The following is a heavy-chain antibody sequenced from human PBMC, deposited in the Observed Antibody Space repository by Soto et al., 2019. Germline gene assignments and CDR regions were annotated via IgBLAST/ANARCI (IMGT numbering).Heavy chain of an antibody. Sequence: LRLSCAASGFTFSSYEMNWLRQAPGKGLEWVSYISSSGSTIYYADSVKGRFTISRDNAKNSLYLQMNSLRAEDTAVYYCARGLPSGSYYSWLDPCGQGTLVTVSS. D-gene: IGHD1-26*01. CDR3: ARGLPSGSYYSWLDP. J-gene: IGHJ5*02. CDR1: GFTFSSYE. V-gene: IGHV3-48*03. CDR2: ISSSGSTI.